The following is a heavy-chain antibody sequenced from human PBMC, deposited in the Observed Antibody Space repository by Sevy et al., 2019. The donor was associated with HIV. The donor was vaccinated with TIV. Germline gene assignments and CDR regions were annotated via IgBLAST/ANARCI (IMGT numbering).Heavy chain of an antibody. CDR2: IYFTGNT. D-gene: IGHD1-1*01. CDR3: ARDSTTRPRVLDY. J-gene: IGHJ4*02. V-gene: IGHV4-59*01. CDR1: GGSISSYF. Sequence: SETLSLTCSVSGGSISSYFWTWVRQSPGKGLEWICNIYFTGNTDYSPSLKSRVTFSLDTSKSQFSLTLKAVTAADTAIYFCARDSTTRPRVLDYWGQGTLVTVSS.